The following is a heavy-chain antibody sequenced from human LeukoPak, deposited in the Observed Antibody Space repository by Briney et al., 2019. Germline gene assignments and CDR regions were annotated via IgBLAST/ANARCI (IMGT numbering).Heavy chain of an antibody. D-gene: IGHD1-26*01. V-gene: IGHV4-59*01. CDR2: IYYSGST. CDR1: GGSISSYY. CDR3: ARGSRYSGSYYIYDY. Sequence: SETLSLTCTVSGGSISSYYWSWIRQPPGKGLEWIGYIYYSGSTNYNPSFKSRVTISVDTSKNQFSLKLSSVTAADTAVYYCARGSRYSGSYYIYDYWGQGTLVTVSS. J-gene: IGHJ4*02.